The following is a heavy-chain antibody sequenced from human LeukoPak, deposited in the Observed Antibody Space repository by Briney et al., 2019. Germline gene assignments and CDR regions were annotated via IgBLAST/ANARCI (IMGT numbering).Heavy chain of an antibody. D-gene: IGHD6-19*01. CDR3: ARRSGIAVAGAFDY. J-gene: IGHJ4*02. CDR1: GFTFRTYW. V-gene: IGHV3-23*01. CDR2: IGGSGDST. Sequence: GGSLRLSCAASGFTFRTYWMTWVRQAPGKGLEWVSGIGGSGDSTYYADSVKGRFTISRDNSKNTLYLQMNSLRAEDTAVYYCARRSGIAVAGAFDYWGQGTLVTVSS.